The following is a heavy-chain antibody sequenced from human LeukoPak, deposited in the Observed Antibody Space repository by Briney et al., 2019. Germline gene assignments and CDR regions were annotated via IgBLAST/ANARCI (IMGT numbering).Heavy chain of an antibody. CDR3: ARDVGYCSGGSCYRWFAS. V-gene: IGHV3-48*01. CDR2: ISTGSDVI. D-gene: IGHD2-15*01. J-gene: IGHJ5*01. Sequence: GGSLRLSCAASGFTFSLFSISWVRQAPGKGLEWVSYISTGSDVIYYADSVRGRFSISRDDASNSVSLQMNSLGADDTAVYYCARDVGYCSGGSCYRWFASWGQGTLVTVSS. CDR1: GFTFSLFS.